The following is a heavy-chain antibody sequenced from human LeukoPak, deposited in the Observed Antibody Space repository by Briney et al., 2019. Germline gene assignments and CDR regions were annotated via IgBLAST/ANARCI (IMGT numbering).Heavy chain of an antibody. D-gene: IGHD3-10*02. CDR3: ASVVRGLSYYFDY. J-gene: IGHJ4*02. Sequence: ASVKVSCKASGGTFSSYAISWVRQAPGQGLEWMGGIIPIFGTANYAQKFQGRVTITADESTSTAYMELSSLRSEDTAVYYCASVVRGLSYYFDYWGQGTLVTVSS. CDR2: IIPIFGTA. CDR1: GGTFSSYA. V-gene: IGHV1-69*13.